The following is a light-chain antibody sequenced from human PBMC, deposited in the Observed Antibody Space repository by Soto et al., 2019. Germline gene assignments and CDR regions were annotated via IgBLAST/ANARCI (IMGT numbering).Light chain of an antibody. V-gene: IGKV1-39*01. CDR1: QSISSY. Sequence: DIQMTQSPSSLSASVGDRVTITCRASQSISSYLNWYQQKPGKAPKVLIYAASSLQSGAPSRFSGSGSGTDFTLTISSLQPEDSATYYCQQSYSTSITFGQGTRLEIK. CDR2: AAS. J-gene: IGKJ5*01. CDR3: QQSYSTSIT.